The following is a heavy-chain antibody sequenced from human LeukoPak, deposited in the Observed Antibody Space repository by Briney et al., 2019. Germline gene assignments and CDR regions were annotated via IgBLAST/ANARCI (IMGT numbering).Heavy chain of an antibody. CDR2: IYPGDSDT. CDR1: GYSFTSYW. CDR3: ARRRNEYSSSWHYFDY. J-gene: IGHJ4*02. Sequence: GESLKISCKGSGYSFTSYWIGWVRQMPGKGLEWMGIIYPGDSDTRYSPSFQGQVTISADKSIGTAYLQWSSLKASGTAMYHCARRRNEYSSSWHYFDYWGQGTLVTVSS. V-gene: IGHV5-51*01. D-gene: IGHD6-13*01.